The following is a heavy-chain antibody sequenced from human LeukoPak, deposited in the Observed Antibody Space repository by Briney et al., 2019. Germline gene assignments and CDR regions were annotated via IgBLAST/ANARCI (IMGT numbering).Heavy chain of an antibody. CDR2: ISGSGGST. Sequence: PGGSLRLSCAASGFTFSSYAMSWVRQAPGKGLEWVSAISGSGGSTYCADSVKGRFTISRDNSKNTLYLQMNSLRAEDTAVYYCAKDYPYYYDSSGYFLDYFDYWGQGTLVTVSS. V-gene: IGHV3-23*01. CDR3: AKDYPYYYDSSGYFLDYFDY. J-gene: IGHJ4*02. D-gene: IGHD3-22*01. CDR1: GFTFSSYA.